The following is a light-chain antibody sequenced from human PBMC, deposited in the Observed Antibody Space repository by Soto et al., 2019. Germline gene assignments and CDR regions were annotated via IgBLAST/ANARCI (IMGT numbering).Light chain of an antibody. CDR2: AAS. J-gene: IGKJ2*01. V-gene: IGKV1-39*01. CDR3: RQTYPTPYT. CDR1: QSISTY. Sequence: DIQMTQSPSSLSSSVRDRVTITCRAGQSISTYLNWFQQKPGQVPKLLISAASSLRTGVPSRFSGSGSGTDFTLSISSLQPEDFETYHCRQTYPTPYTFGHGTKLEI.